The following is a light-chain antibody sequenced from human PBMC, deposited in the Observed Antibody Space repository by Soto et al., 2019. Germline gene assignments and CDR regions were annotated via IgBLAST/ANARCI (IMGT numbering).Light chain of an antibody. V-gene: IGLV2-11*01. CDR1: SIVVGDYNS. J-gene: IGLJ1*01. CDR2: DVS. CDR3: CSYVGGYSYV. Sequence: QSALTQPRSVSGSPGQSVTVSCIGTSIVVGDYNSVSWYQQHPGKAPKLMIYDVSKRPSRVPDRFSGSKSGNTASLTISGLQAEDEADYYCCSYVGGYSYVFGIGTKVTVL.